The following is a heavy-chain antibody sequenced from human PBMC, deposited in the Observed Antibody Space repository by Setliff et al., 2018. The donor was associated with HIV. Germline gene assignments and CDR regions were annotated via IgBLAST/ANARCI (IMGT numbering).Heavy chain of an antibody. J-gene: IGHJ4*02. D-gene: IGHD3-9*01. CDR3: ARASNFDWVQYYFDY. CDR2: IIPIFGTA. Sequence: GASVKVSCKASGGTFSSYAISWVRQAPGQGLEWMGGIIPIFGTANYAQKFQGRVTITADESTSTAYMELSSLRSEDTAVYYCARASNFDWVQYYFDYWGQGTLVTVSS. CDR1: GGTFSSYA. V-gene: IGHV1-69*13.